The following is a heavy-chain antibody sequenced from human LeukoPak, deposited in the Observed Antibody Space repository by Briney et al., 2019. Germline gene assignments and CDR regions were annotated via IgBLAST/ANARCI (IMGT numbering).Heavy chain of an antibody. V-gene: IGHV4-4*07. CDR1: GGSISSYY. D-gene: IGHD3-22*01. J-gene: IGHJ4*02. CDR3: ARGGSSGYYYG. Sequence: SETLSLTCTVFGGSISSYYRSWIRQPAGKGLEWIGRLYTSGSTNYNPSLKSRVTMSVDTSKNQFSLKLTSMTAADTAVYYCARGGSSGYYYGWGQGTLVTVSS. CDR2: LYTSGST.